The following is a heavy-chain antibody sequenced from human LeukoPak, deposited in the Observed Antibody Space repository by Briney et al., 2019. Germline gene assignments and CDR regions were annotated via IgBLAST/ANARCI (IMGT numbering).Heavy chain of an antibody. CDR1: GYSFTSYW. J-gene: IGHJ6*02. D-gene: IGHD2-15*01. Sequence: GESLKISCKGSGYSFTSYWIGWVRQMPGKGLEWMGIIYPGDSDTRYSPSFQGQVTISADKSISTAYLQWSSLKASDTAMYYCARSFEVVVAATYYYYGMDVWGQGTTVTVSS. CDR3: ARSFEVVVAATYYYYGMDV. CDR2: IYPGDSDT. V-gene: IGHV5-51*01.